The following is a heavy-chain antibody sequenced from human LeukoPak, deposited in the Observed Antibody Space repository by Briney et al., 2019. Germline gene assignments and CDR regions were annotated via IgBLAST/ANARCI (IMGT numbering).Heavy chain of an antibody. CDR1: GYTFTSYD. Sequence: ASVKVSCKASGYTFTSYDINWVRQATGQGLEWMGWMNPNSGNTGYAQKFQGRVTITRNTSISTAYMELSSLRSEDTAVYYCTTDIHVRGVITPPFDYWGQGTLVTVSS. V-gene: IGHV1-8*03. J-gene: IGHJ4*02. CDR2: MNPNSGNT. D-gene: IGHD3-10*01. CDR3: TTDIHVRGVITPPFDY.